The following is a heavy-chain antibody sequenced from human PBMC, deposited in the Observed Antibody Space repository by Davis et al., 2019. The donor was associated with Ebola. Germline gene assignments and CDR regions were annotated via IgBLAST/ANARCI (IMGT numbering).Heavy chain of an antibody. Sequence: MPSETLSLTCTVSGGSVSSGSYYWSWIRQPPGKGLEWIGYIYYSGSANYNPSLKSRVTISVDRSKNQFSLKLSSVTAADTAVYYCARASWLGTGANEWGQGTLVTVSS. V-gene: IGHV4-61*01. D-gene: IGHD1-1*01. CDR2: IYYSGSA. J-gene: IGHJ4*02. CDR1: GGSVSSGSYY. CDR3: ARASWLGTGANE.